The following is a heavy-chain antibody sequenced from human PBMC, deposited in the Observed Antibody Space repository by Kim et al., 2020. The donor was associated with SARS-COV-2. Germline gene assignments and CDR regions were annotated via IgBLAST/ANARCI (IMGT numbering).Heavy chain of an antibody. Sequence: SETLSLTCTVSGGSISSGGYYWSWIRQHPGKGLVWIGYIHDSGSTYYNLSLRRRVTISVDTSKNQFSLMLSSVTAAETALYYCARDGWDSVVVSAARVGMDVWRRGHTVTVSS. J-gene: IGHJ6*01. D-gene: IGHD2-2*01. CDR1: GGSISSGGYY. V-gene: IGHV4-31*03. CDR3: ARDGWDSVVVSAARVGMDV. CDR2: IHDSGST.